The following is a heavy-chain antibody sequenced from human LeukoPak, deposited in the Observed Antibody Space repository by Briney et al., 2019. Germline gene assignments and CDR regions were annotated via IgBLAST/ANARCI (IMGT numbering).Heavy chain of an antibody. D-gene: IGHD6-13*01. V-gene: IGHV1-69*05. CDR3: AREEPGIAAAGSKGGSWFDP. CDR1: GGTFSSYA. Sequence: SVKVSCKASGGTFSSYAISWVRQAPGQGLEWMGGIIPIFGTANYAQKFQGRVTITTDVSTSTAYMELSSLRSEDTAVYYCAREEPGIAAAGSKGGSWFDPWGQGTLVTVSS. CDR2: IIPIFGTA. J-gene: IGHJ5*02.